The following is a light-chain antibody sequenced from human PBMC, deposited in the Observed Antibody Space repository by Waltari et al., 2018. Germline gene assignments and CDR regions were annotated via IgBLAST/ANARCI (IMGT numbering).Light chain of an antibody. CDR1: QSILSNSNNKNY. CDR3: QQYDNLPYT. CDR2: WAS. V-gene: IGKV4-1*01. J-gene: IGKJ2*01. Sequence: DIVMTQSPDSLAVSLGERATIDCRSSQSILSNSNNKNYLAWYQQKSGQPPKLLIYWASTRESGVPDRFSGSVSGTTFTLTISSLQAEDVAVYYCQQYDNLPYTFGQGTKLEIK.